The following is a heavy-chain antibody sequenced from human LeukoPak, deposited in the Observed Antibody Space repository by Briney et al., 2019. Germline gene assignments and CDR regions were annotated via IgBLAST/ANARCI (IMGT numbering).Heavy chain of an antibody. CDR1: GFTFSSYE. CDR2: ISSSGSTI. Sequence: GGSLRLSCAASGFTFSSYEMNWVRQAPGKGLEWVSYISSSGSTIYYADSVKGRFTTSRDNAKNSLYLQMNSLRAEDTAVYYCARAIEYSSGWYYFDYWGQGTLVTVSS. V-gene: IGHV3-48*03. J-gene: IGHJ4*02. D-gene: IGHD6-19*01. CDR3: ARAIEYSSGWYYFDY.